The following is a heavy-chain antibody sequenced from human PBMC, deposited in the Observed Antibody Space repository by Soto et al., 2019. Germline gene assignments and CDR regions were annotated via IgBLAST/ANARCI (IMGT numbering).Heavy chain of an antibody. D-gene: IGHD1-1*01. V-gene: IGHV4-39*01. Sequence: PPETLSLTNTVSGASISSGNYRSGWVRQTPGKGLEWIGNIYSTGTTYYNPSLKSRATISGDTSKNQFSLKLSIVTAADTAVYYCTSRLGYGYAMDVWGQGTAVT. J-gene: IGHJ6*02. CDR3: TSRLGYGYAMDV. CDR2: IYSTGTT. CDR1: GASISSGNYR.